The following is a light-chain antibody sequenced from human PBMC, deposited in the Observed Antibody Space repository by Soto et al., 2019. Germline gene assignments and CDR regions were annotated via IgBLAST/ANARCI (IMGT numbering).Light chain of an antibody. CDR1: SSNIGSNY. J-gene: IGLJ1*01. CDR2: RNN. Sequence: QSVLTQPPSASGTPGQRVTISCSGSSSNIGSNYVYWYQQLPGTAPKLLIYRNNQRPSGVPDRSSGSKSGTSASLAISGLRSEDEADYYCAAWDDSLSGLYVFGTGTKVNVL. V-gene: IGLV1-47*01. CDR3: AAWDDSLSGLYV.